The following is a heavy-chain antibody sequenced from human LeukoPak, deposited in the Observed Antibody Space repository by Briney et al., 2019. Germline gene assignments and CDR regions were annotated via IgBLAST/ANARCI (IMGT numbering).Heavy chain of an antibody. J-gene: IGHJ4*02. CDR2: IIPIFGTA. D-gene: IGHD6-13*01. Sequence: ASVKVSCKASGGTFSSYDISWVRQAPGQGLDWMGGIIPIFGTANYAQKFQGRVTITADESTSTAYMELSSLRSEDTAVYYCARVYSSSWSHFGYWGQGTLVTVSS. V-gene: IGHV1-69*13. CDR1: GGTFSSYD. CDR3: ARVYSSSWSHFGY.